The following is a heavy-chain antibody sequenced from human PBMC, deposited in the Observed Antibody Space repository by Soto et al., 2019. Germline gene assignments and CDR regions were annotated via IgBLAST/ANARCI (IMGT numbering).Heavy chain of an antibody. Sequence: QVQLVQSGAEVKKPGASVKVSCKASGYNFSSYDINWVRQATGQGLEWMGWMNPNSGKTGYAQKFQGRVTMTRNTSRCTAYMELSSLSSEDTAVSYCASAKRYTNDFWGQGTLVTVSS. D-gene: IGHD1-20*01. CDR1: GYNFSSYD. CDR3: ASAKRYTNDF. V-gene: IGHV1-8*01. J-gene: IGHJ4*02. CDR2: MNPNSGKT.